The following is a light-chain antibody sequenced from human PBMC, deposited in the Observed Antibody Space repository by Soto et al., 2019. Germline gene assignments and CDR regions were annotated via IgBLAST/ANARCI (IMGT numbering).Light chain of an antibody. CDR2: NNN. CDR3: AAWDDSLNGVV. Sequence: QLVLTQPPSASGTPWQRVTISCSGSSSNIGSNTVNWYQQLPGTAPKLLIYNNNQRPSGVPDRFSGSKSGTSASLAISGLQSEDETDYYCAAWDDSLNGVVFGGGTKLTVL. CDR1: SSNIGSNT. V-gene: IGLV1-44*01. J-gene: IGLJ3*02.